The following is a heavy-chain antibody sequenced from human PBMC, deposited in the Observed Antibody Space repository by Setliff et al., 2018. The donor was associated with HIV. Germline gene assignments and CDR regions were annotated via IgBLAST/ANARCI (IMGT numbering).Heavy chain of an antibody. CDR3: ARGLGRGSGTYYNPPGY. D-gene: IGHD3-10*01. J-gene: IGHJ4*02. CDR1: GGSFSGYY. Sequence: SETLSLTCAFNGGSFSGYYWIWIRQSPGEGLEWIGEIKHSGNTNYNPSLKSRVTMSGDTSKNQFSLNLTSVTAAATAVYFCARGLGRGSGTYYNPPGYWGPGTLVTVSS. V-gene: IGHV4-34*01. CDR2: IKHSGNT.